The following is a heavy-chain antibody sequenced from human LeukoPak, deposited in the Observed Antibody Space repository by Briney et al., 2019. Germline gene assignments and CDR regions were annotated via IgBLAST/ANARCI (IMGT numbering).Heavy chain of an antibody. CDR3: ARVKVGALGYNWFDP. J-gene: IGHJ5*02. CDR2: IYTSGST. CDR1: GGSISSYY. V-gene: IGHV4-4*07. D-gene: IGHD1-26*01. Sequence: SETLSLTCTVSGGSISSYYWSWIRQPAGKGLEWIGRIYTSGSTNYNPSLKSRVTMSVDTSKNQFSLKLSSVTAADTAVYHCARVKVGALGYNWFDPWGQGTLVTVSS.